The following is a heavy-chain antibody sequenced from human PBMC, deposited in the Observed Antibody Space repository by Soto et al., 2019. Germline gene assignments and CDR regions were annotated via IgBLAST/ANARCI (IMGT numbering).Heavy chain of an antibody. CDR2: IYXSGST. Sequence: XXTLSLTCTVSCGSITSSSYYWGWIRQPPGKGMEWXGSIYXSGSTYYNQSXXSRVTISXXKSKNQLSMKLSSVTAADTAVYYCARQYAVAGNWLDPWGQGNMVTVS. CDR1: CGSITSSSYY. J-gene: IGHJ5*02. D-gene: IGHD6-19*01. V-gene: IGHV4-39*01. CDR3: ARQYAVAGNWLDP.